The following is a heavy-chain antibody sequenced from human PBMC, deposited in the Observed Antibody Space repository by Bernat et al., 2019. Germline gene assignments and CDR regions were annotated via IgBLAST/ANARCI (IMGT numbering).Heavy chain of an antibody. CDR3: ARDIRYYYDSSGYPPLRTDWFDP. CDR2: IKQDGSEK. Sequence: EVQLLESGGGLVQPGGSLRLSCAASGFTFSSYWMSWVRQAPGKGLEWVANIKQDGSEKYYVDSVKGRFTISRDNAKNSLYLQMNSLRAEDTAVYYCARDIRYYYDSSGYPPLRTDWFDPWGQGTLVTVSS. CDR1: GFTFSSYW. J-gene: IGHJ5*02. D-gene: IGHD3-22*01. V-gene: IGHV3-7*01.